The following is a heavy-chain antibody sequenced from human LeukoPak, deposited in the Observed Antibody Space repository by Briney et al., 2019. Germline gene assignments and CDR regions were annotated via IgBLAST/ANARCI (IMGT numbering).Heavy chain of an antibody. CDR1: GFTFSSYA. Sequence: PGRSLRLSCAASGFTFSSYAMHWVRQAPGKGLEWVAVISYDGSNKYYADSVKGRFTISRDNSKNSLNLQLNGLRAEDTGLYYCAREHDGGEWGRAFDIWGQGTMATVSS. CDR3: AREHDGGEWGRAFDI. J-gene: IGHJ3*02. V-gene: IGHV3-30-3*01. D-gene: IGHD2-21*01. CDR2: ISYDGSNK.